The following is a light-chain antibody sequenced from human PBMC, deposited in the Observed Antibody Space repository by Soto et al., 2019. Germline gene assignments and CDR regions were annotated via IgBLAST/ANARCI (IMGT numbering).Light chain of an antibody. CDR3: SSYAGSNNLYV. V-gene: IGLV2-8*01. CDR2: EVS. Sequence: QSALTQPASVSGSPGQSITISCTGTSSDVGGYNYVSWYQQYPGKAPKVMIYEVSKRPSGVPDRFSGSKSGNTASLSVSGLQAEDEADYYCSSYAGSNNLYVFGTGTKLTVL. J-gene: IGLJ1*01. CDR1: SSDVGGYNY.